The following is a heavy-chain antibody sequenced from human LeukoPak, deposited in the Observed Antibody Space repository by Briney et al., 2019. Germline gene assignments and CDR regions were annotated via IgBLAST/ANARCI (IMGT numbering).Heavy chain of an antibody. J-gene: IGHJ4*02. CDR3: ARGGENPPPED. D-gene: IGHD2/OR15-2a*01. CDR1: GASIISYF. CDR2: GFHTGRT. Sequence: ASETLSLTCTVSGASIISYFWTWIRQPPGKGLERIGYGFHTGRTNYSPSLQSRVTISVDTSKNQFSLKLRSVTAADTAVYYCARGGENPPPEDWGQGTLVTVSS. V-gene: IGHV4-59*01.